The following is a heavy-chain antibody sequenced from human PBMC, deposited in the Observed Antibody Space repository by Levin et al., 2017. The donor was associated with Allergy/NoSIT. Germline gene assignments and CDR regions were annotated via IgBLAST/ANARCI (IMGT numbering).Heavy chain of an antibody. V-gene: IGHV3-48*02. J-gene: IGHJ4*02. CDR1: GFTFSTYG. Sequence: AGGSLRLSCAASGFTFSTYGMNWVRQAPGKGLEWVSYISSSSRTIYYADSVKGRFTISRDNAKNSLYLQMNSLRDEDTAVYYCARDLGRVRGSTEFDYWGQGTLVTVSS. CDR3: ARDLGRVRGSTEFDY. CDR2: ISSSSRTI. D-gene: IGHD3-10*01.